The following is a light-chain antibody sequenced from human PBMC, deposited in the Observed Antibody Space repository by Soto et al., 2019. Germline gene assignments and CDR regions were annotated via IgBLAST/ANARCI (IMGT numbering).Light chain of an antibody. J-gene: IGKJ1*01. CDR1: QYISSW. Sequence: DIQMTQSPSTLSASVGDRVTITCRASQYISSWLAWYQQKPGKAPKLLIYKTSSLESGLPSRFSGSGSGTQFTITISSLQPDDCATYYCQQYKSQRTFGQGTKVEIK. V-gene: IGKV1-5*03. CDR2: KTS. CDR3: QQYKSQRT.